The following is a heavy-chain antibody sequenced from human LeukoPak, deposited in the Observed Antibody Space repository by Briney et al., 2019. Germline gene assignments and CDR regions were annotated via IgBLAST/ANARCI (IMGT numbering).Heavy chain of an antibody. CDR2: INPSGGST. V-gene: IGHV1-46*01. D-gene: IGHD6-13*01. Sequence: GASVKVSCKASGYTFTSYYMHWVRQAPGQGLEWMGIINPSGGSTSYAQKFQGRVTMTRDTSTSTVHMELSSLRSEDTAVYYCARVVYSSSWYGYFDYWGQGTLVTVSS. CDR1: GYTFTSYY. J-gene: IGHJ4*02. CDR3: ARVVYSSSWYGYFDY.